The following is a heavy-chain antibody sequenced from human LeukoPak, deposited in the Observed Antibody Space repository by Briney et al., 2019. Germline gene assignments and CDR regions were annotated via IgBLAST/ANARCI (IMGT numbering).Heavy chain of an antibody. V-gene: IGHV4-4*07. Sequence: SETLSLTCTVSGGSISSYYWTWIRQPAGKGLEWIGRIYTSGSTNYNPSLKSRVTLSVDTSKNQFSLKLTSVNAADTAVYYCARKGISAVAGAFDIWGQGTMVTVSS. D-gene: IGHD6-19*01. CDR1: GGSISSYY. J-gene: IGHJ3*02. CDR3: ARKGISAVAGAFDI. CDR2: IYTSGST.